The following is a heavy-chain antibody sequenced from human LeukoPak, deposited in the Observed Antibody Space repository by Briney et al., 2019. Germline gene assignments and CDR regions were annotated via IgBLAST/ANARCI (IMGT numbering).Heavy chain of an antibody. CDR1: GFTFSRYA. V-gene: IGHV3-30*01. Sequence: GGSLRLSCAASGFTFSRYAMHWVRQAPGKGLEWVAVTSHDGNEKYYADSVKGRFTISRDNSKNTVFLQMNSLSTEDTAVYSCFTGSAYYYDSWGQGTLVTVSS. CDR3: FTGSAYYYDS. CDR2: TSHDGNEK. D-gene: IGHD3-22*01. J-gene: IGHJ5*01.